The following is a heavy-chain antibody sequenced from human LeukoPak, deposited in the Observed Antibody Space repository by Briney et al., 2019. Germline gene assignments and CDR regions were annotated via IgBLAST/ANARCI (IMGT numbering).Heavy chain of an antibody. Sequence: GGSLRLSCAASGFTFSRYWMHWLRQAPGKGLVCVSRISTDGGSTSYADSVKGRFTISRDNGKKTLYLQMNSLRAKDTAVYYCASYLTSIPSCMDVWGQGTTVTVSS. D-gene: IGHD2/OR15-2a*01. CDR2: ISTDGGST. V-gene: IGHV3-74*01. J-gene: IGHJ6*02. CDR3: ASYLTSIPSCMDV. CDR1: GFTFSRYW.